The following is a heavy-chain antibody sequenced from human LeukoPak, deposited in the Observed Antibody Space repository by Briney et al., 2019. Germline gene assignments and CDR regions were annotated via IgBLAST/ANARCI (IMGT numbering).Heavy chain of an antibody. CDR3: ARGPHSSSSGLIWLYYFDY. CDR2: IIPIFGTA. J-gene: IGHJ4*02. D-gene: IGHD6-19*01. V-gene: IGHV1-69*06. Sequence: SVKVSCKASGGTFSSYAISWVRQAPGQGLEWMGGIIPIFGTANYAQKFRGRVTITADKSTRTAYMELSSLRSEDTAVYYCARGPHSSSSGLIWLYYFDYWGQGTLVTVSS. CDR1: GGTFSSYA.